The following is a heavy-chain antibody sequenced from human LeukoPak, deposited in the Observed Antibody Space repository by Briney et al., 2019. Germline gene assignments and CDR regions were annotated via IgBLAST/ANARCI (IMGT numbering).Heavy chain of an antibody. Sequence: GGSLRLSCAASGFTLSSYSMNWVRQAPGKGLEWISFIDSSSRTIFYAESVKGRFTISRDNAKDSLFLQLNSLRAEDTAVYYCASGYYDSSGYYFDYWGQGTLVTVSS. CDR2: IDSSSRTI. CDR3: ASGYYDSSGYYFDY. V-gene: IGHV3-48*04. D-gene: IGHD3-22*01. CDR1: GFTLSSYS. J-gene: IGHJ4*02.